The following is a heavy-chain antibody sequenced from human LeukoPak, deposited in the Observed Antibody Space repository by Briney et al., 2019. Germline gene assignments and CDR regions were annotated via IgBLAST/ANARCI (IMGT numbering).Heavy chain of an antibody. CDR3: ARHGGFASPLGY. CDR1: GGSINSYY. J-gene: IGHJ4*02. V-gene: IGHV4-59*08. Sequence: SETLSLTCTVSGGSINSYYWSWIRHPPGKGLEWIGYISYSGSTSYNPSLKSRVTISVDTSKNQFSLKLTSVTAAGTAVYYCARHGGFASPLGYWGQGTLVTVSS. CDR2: ISYSGST. D-gene: IGHD3-16*01.